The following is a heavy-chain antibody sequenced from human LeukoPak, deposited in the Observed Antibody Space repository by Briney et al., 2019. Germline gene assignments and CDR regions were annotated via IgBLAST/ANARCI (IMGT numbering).Heavy chain of an antibody. Sequence: SVKVSCKASGGTFSSYAISWVRQAPGQGLEWMGGIIPIFGTANYAQKFQGRVTITADESTSTAYMELSSLRSEDTAVHYCARALTLELYAFDIWGQGTMVTVSS. CDR3: ARALTLELYAFDI. J-gene: IGHJ3*02. CDR1: GGTFSSYA. CDR2: IIPIFGTA. V-gene: IGHV1-69*13. D-gene: IGHD1-7*01.